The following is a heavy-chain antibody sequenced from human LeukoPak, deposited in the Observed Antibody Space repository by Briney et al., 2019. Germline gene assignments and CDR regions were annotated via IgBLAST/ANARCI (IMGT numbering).Heavy chain of an antibody. CDR1: GGSISSSSYH. V-gene: IGHV4-39*01. CDR3: ARQQSAGAFDY. J-gene: IGHJ4*02. CDR2: IYYSGGT. D-gene: IGHD3-10*01. Sequence: SETLSLTCTVSGGSISSSSYHWGWIRQPPGKGLEWIGSIYYSGGTYYNPSLKSRVTISVDTSKNQFSLKLSSVTAADTAVYYCARQQSAGAFDYWGQGTLVTVSS.